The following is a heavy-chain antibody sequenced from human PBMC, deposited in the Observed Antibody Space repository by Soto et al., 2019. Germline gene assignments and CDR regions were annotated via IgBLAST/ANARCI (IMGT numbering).Heavy chain of an antibody. CDR3: VKDDGGYPTTAPH. Sequence: EVQLLESGGGLVQPGGSLRLSCAASGITISNYPMSWVRQAPGKGLDWVSGISGRGDRTYYADSAKGRFTISKDISRNSLSLQLDRLGVEDTAVYFCVKDDGGYPTTAPHWGQGTLVTVSS. J-gene: IGHJ4*02. V-gene: IGHV3-23*01. CDR1: GITISNYP. D-gene: IGHD3-22*01. CDR2: ISGRGDRT.